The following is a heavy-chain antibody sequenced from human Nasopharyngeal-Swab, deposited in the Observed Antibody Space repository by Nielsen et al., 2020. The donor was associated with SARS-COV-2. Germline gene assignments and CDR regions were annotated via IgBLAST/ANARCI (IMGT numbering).Heavy chain of an antibody. CDR2: INNSGST. V-gene: IGHV4-34*01. Sequence: SETLSLTCAVYGSLTGNYWTWIRQPPGKGLEWVGEINNSGSTHYNQSIKSRVTISVDTSKNKFSLKLSSVTAADTAVYYCAEKGYTANWYVYFGQVTLVTVSS. J-gene: IGHJ5*01. CDR1: GSLTGNY. D-gene: IGHD6-13*01. CDR3: AEKGYTANWYVY.